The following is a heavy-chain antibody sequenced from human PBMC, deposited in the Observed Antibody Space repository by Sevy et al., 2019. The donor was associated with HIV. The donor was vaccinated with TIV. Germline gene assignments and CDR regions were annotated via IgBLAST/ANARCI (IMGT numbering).Heavy chain of an antibody. CDR1: GFTFSNAW. D-gene: IGHD1-26*01. J-gene: IGHJ4*02. V-gene: IGHV3-15*01. CDR2: IKSKTDGGTT. CDR3: TTQPQWELFDY. Sequence: GGSLRLSCAASGFTFSNAWMSRVRQAPWKGLEWVGRIKSKTDGGTTDYAAPVKGRFTISRDDSKNTLYLQMNSLKTEDTAVYYCTTQPQWELFDYWGQGTLVTVSS.